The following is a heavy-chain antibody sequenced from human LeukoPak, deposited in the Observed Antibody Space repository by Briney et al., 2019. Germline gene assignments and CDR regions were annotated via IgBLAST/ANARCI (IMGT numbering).Heavy chain of an antibody. CDR1: GFTFSSSW. CDR3: ARDKGAATEERSDY. D-gene: IGHD1-26*01. Sequence: GGSLRLSCAVSGFTFSSSWMHWVRQAPGRGLVWVSRISSDGSDLFYADSVKGRFTISRDNSKNMLYLQMNSLRAEDTAVYYCARDKGAATEERSDYWGQGTLVTVSS. V-gene: IGHV3-74*01. J-gene: IGHJ4*02. CDR2: ISSDGSDL.